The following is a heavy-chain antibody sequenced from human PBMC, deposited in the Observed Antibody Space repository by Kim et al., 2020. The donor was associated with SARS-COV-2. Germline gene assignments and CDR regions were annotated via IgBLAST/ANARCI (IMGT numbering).Heavy chain of an antibody. D-gene: IGHD6-19*01. Sequence: NPSLKSRVTMSVDTAKSRFSLKLSSVTAADTAVYYCARDFSSGWSLDVDYWGQGTLVTVSS. J-gene: IGHJ4*02. V-gene: IGHV4-4*07. CDR3: ARDFSSGWSLDVDY.